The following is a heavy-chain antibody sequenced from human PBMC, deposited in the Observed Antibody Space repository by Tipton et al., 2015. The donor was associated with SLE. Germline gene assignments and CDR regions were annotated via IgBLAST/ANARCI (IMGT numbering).Heavy chain of an antibody. J-gene: IGHJ6*03. V-gene: IGHV4-59*01. Sequence: TLSLTCTVSGGSISSYYWSWIRQPPGKGLEWIGYISYSGSTNYNPSLKSRVTISVDTSKNQFSLKLSSVTAADTAVYYCARAPRSGYGLRPYYYSYMDVWGKGTTVTVSS. CDR1: GGSISSYY. CDR3: ARAPRSGYGLRPYYYSYMDV. D-gene: IGHD5-12*01. CDR2: ISYSGST.